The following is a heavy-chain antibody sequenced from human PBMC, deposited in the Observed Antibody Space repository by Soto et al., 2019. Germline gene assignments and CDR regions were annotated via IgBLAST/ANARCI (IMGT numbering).Heavy chain of an antibody. CDR2: IIPIFGIV. Sequence: QVQLVQSGAEVKKPGSSVKVSCKASGGPFSSYPLTWVRQAPGQGLEWMGGIIPIFGIVNSAQKFQGRVSITADESTSTAYMELSSLTSEDTAAYYCARPRTTATTKGYDYWGQGTLVTVSS. V-gene: IGHV1-69*01. J-gene: IGHJ4*02. CDR1: GGPFSSYP. CDR3: ARPRTTATTKGYDY. D-gene: IGHD1-1*01.